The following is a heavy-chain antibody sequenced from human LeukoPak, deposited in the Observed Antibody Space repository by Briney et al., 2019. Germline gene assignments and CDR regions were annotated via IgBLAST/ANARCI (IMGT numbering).Heavy chain of an antibody. J-gene: IGHJ4*02. D-gene: IGHD3-3*01. CDR3: AKSHFPPRYDFWSDYPAFDY. Sequence: GGSLRLSCAASGFTFNSYAMSWVRQAPGKGLEWVSAISGSSGSSYYADSVKGRFTIPRDNSKNMLYLQMISLRAEDTAVYYCAKSHFPPRYDFWSDYPAFDYWGQGTLVTVSS. CDR1: GFTFNSYA. CDR2: ISGSSGSS. V-gene: IGHV3-23*01.